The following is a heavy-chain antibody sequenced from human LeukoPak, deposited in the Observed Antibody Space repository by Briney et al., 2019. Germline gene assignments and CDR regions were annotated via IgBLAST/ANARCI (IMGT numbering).Heavy chain of an antibody. CDR2: IYYSGST. Sequence: SETLSLTCTVSGGSISSSSYYWGWIRQPPGKGLEWIGSIYYSGSTYYNPSLKSRVTISVDTSKNQFSLKLSSVTAADTAVYYCARRASSGYHFDYWGQGTLVTVSS. V-gene: IGHV4-39*07. D-gene: IGHD3-22*01. J-gene: IGHJ4*02. CDR3: ARRASSGYHFDY. CDR1: GGSISSSSYY.